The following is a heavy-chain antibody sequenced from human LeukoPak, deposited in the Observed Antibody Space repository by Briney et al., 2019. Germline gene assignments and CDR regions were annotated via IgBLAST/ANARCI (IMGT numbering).Heavy chain of an antibody. CDR2: IWFDGRNK. V-gene: IGHV3-33*01. D-gene: IGHD6-19*01. Sequence: GGSLRLSCAASGFTFSNYGMHWVRQAPGKGLEWVALIWFDGRNKFHADSVKGRFTISRDNSKNTLFLQMNSLRAEDTAVYYCAREWGPIAVSGGPGYWGQGALVAVSS. CDR3: AREWGPIAVSGGPGY. CDR1: GFTFSNYG. J-gene: IGHJ4*02.